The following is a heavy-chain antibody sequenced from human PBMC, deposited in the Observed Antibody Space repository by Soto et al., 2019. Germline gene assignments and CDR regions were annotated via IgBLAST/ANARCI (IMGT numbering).Heavy chain of an antibody. D-gene: IGHD2-2*03. V-gene: IGHV3-30*18. J-gene: IGHJ6*02. Sequence: SGGSLRLSCAAAGFTFSSYGMHWVRQAPGKGLEWVAVISYDGSNKYYVDSVKGRFTISRDNSKNTLYLQMNSLRAEDTAVYYCAKDRSGYCSSSSCFYGMDVWGQGTTVTVSS. CDR3: AKDRSGYCSSSSCFYGMDV. CDR2: ISYDGSNK. CDR1: GFTFSSYG.